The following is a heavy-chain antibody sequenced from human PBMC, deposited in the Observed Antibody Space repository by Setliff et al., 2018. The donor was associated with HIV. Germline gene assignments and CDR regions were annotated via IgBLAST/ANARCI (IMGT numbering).Heavy chain of an antibody. D-gene: IGHD1-26*01. CDR1: GASMRGHY. J-gene: IGHJ6*03. V-gene: IGHV4-59*11. CDR2: VYYIGNT. Sequence: SETLSLTCTVSGASMRGHYWSWVRQPPGKGLEWIAYVYYIGNTNYNPSLKSRVTVSVDTSKNQFSLKLTSVAAADTAVYYCARVSSGTYFSEFYYYMDVWGKGTTVTVSS. CDR3: ARVSSGTYFSEFYYYMDV.